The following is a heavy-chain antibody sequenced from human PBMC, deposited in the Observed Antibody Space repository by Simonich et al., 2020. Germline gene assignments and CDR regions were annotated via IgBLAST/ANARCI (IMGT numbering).Heavy chain of an antibody. CDR1: GYTLTELS. V-gene: IGHV1-24*01. J-gene: IGHJ6*02. D-gene: IGHD3-10*01. CDR3: ATRNTMGSGSYYYYYYGMDV. Sequence: QVQLVQSGAEVKKPGASVKVSCKVSGYTLTELSMHWVRQAPGKGLEWMGVFDPEDGEKIYAQKVQGRVTMTEDTSTDTAYMELSSLRSEDTAVYYCATRNTMGSGSYYYYYYGMDVWGQGTTVTVSS. CDR2: FDPEDGEK.